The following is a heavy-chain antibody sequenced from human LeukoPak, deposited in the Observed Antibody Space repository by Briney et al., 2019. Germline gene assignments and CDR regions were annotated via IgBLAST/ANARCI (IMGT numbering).Heavy chain of an antibody. J-gene: IGHJ4*02. D-gene: IGHD3-10*01. V-gene: IGHV3-21*01. Sequence: GGSLRLSCAASGFTFSSYSMNWVRQAPGKGLEWVSSISSSSSYIYYADSVKGRFTISRENAKSSLYLQMNSLSADDTAVYYCATAMVRGGMGPYYFDYWGQGTLVTVSS. CDR1: GFTFSSYS. CDR2: ISSSSSYI. CDR3: ATAMVRGGMGPYYFDY.